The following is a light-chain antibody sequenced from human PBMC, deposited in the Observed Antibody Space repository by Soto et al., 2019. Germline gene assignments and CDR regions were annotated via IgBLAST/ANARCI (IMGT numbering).Light chain of an antibody. CDR1: QSVRSSF. CDR2: GAS. J-gene: IGKJ1*01. Sequence: EIVLTQSPGTVSLSPGERATLSCRASQSVRSSFLAWYQQKPCQAPRLLISGASSRATGIPDRFSGSGSGSDFTLTVSRLEPEDFAVYYCHHYGTSWTFGQGTKLQI. CDR3: HHYGTSWT. V-gene: IGKV3-20*01.